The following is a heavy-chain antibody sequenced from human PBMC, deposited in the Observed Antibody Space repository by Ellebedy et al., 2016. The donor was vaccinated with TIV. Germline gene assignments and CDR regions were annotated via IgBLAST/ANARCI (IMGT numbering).Heavy chain of an antibody. J-gene: IGHJ4*02. V-gene: IGHV1-69*04. D-gene: IGHD6-13*01. CDR3: ARDQGEAAAWVQGVDY. Sequence: ASVRVSCKASGYTFTGYYMHWVRQAPGQGLEWMGRIIPILGIANYAQKFQGRVTITADKSTSTAYMELSSLRSEDTAVYYCARDQGEAAAWVQGVDYWGQGTLVTVSS. CDR2: IIPILGIA. CDR1: GYTFTGYY.